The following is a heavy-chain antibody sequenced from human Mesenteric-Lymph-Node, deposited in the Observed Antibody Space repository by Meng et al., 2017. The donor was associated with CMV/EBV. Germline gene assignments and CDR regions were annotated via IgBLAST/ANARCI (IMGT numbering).Heavy chain of an antibody. CDR1: GFTVSSNY. Sequence: GGSLRFSCAASGFTVSSNYMSWVRQAPGKGLEWVSVIYSGGSTYYADSVKGRFTISRDNSKNTLYLQMNSLRAEDTAVYYCARDGIIGAAATGDHYYYYGMDVWGQGTTVTVSS. V-gene: IGHV3-53*01. CDR3: ARDGIIGAAATGDHYYYYGMDV. D-gene: IGHD6-13*01. J-gene: IGHJ6*02. CDR2: IYSGGST.